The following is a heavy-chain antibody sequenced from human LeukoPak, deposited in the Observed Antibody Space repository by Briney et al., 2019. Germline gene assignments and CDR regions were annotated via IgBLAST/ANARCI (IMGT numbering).Heavy chain of an antibody. D-gene: IGHD3-22*01. J-gene: IGHJ4*02. Sequence: GESLKISCKGSGYSFTTYWISWVRQMPGKGLEWMGRIDPRDSYTKYSPSFQGHVSISADKSISTAYLQWSSLKASDTATYYCARLESSGYYVYWGQGTLVTVSS. CDR3: ARLESSGYYVY. CDR1: GYSFTTYW. CDR2: IDPRDSYT. V-gene: IGHV5-10-1*01.